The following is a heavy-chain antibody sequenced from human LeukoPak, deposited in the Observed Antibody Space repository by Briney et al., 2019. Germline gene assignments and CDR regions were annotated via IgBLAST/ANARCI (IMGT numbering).Heavy chain of an antibody. CDR3: ARLNYDFWSGLSARDAFDI. Sequence: PGGSLRLSCAASGFTFSSYAMSWVRQAPGKGLEWVSAISGSGGSTYYADSVKGRFTISRDNSKNTLYLQMNSLRAEDTAVYYCARLNYDFWSGLSARDAFDIWGQGTMVTVSS. D-gene: IGHD3-3*01. CDR1: GFTFSSYA. J-gene: IGHJ3*02. V-gene: IGHV3-23*01. CDR2: ISGSGGST.